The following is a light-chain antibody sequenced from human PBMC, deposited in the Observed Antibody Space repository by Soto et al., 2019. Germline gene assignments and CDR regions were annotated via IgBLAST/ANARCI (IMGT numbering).Light chain of an antibody. CDR2: DVK. CDR3: CSYAGSNYPVV. Sequence: QSALTQPRSVSGSPGQSVTISCTGTSSDVGGYDYVSWYQQHPGKAPKLMIYDVKKRPSGVPDRFSGSKSGNTASLTSSGLQAEDEADYYCCSYAGSNYPVVFGGGTKVTVL. CDR1: SSDVGGYDY. J-gene: IGLJ2*01. V-gene: IGLV2-11*01.